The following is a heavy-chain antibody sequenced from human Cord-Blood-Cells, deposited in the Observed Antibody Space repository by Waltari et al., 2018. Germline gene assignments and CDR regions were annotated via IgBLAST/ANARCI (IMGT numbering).Heavy chain of an antibody. J-gene: IGHJ3*02. CDR1: GGSISSSSYY. CDR3: ARSRGYSYGDAFDI. CDR2: IYYSGST. V-gene: IGHV4-39*01. Sequence: QLQLQESGPGLVKPSETLSLTCTVSGGSISSSSYYWGWIRQPPGKGLEWIGRIYYSGSTYYNPSLKSRVTISVDTSKNQFSLKLSSVTAADTAVYYCARSRGYSYGDAFDIWGQGTMVTVSS. D-gene: IGHD5-18*01.